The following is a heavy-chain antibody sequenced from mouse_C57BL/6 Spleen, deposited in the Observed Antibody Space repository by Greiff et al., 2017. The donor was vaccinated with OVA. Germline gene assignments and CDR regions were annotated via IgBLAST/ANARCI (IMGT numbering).Heavy chain of an antibody. D-gene: IGHD3-2*02. Sequence: QVQLQQPGAELVKPGASVKLSCKASGYTFTSYWMQWVKQRPGQGLEWIGEIDPSDSYTNYNQKFKGKATLTVDTSSSTAYMQLSSLTSEDSAVYYCARGRLSWYFDVWGTGTTVTVSS. CDR3: ARGRLSWYFDV. CDR2: IDPSDSYT. CDR1: GYTFTSYW. J-gene: IGHJ1*03. V-gene: IGHV1-50*01.